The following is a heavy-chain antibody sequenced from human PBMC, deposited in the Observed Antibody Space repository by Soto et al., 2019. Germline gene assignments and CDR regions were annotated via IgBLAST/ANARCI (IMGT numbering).Heavy chain of an antibody. D-gene: IGHD3-10*01. V-gene: IGHV6-1*01. CDR3: ARVQEYYGGMDV. CDR1: GHRVLRNIAA. Sequence: SQTLSLTCAISGHRVLRNIAALTLIMQSPSRVLESLGRTHHRSKWYNEYAVSVKSRITINPDTSKNQFSLQLNSVTPEDTAVYYCARVQEYYGGMDVWGQGTTVTVSS. CDR2: THHRSKWYN. J-gene: IGHJ6*02.